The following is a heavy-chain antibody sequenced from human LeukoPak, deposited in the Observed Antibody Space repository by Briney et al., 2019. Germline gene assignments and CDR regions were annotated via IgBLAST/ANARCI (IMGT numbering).Heavy chain of an antibody. CDR3: ARDSLLRYFDSWLL. J-gene: IGHJ1*01. CDR1: GFTFSSYW. CDR2: INTDGSST. V-gene: IGHV3-74*01. Sequence: GGSLRLPCAASGFTFSSYWMHWVRRAPGKGLVWVSRINTDGSSTSYADSVKGRFTISRDNAKNTLYLQMNSLRAEDTAVYYCARDSLLRYFDSWLLWGQGTLVTVSS. D-gene: IGHD3-9*01.